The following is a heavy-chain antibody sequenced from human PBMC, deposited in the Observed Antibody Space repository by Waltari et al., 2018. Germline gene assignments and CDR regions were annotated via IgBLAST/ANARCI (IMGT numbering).Heavy chain of an antibody. J-gene: IGHJ6*02. CDR3: ATVDCSSTSGPNYYYYGMDV. V-gene: IGHV1-24*01. CDR1: GYTLTELS. D-gene: IGHD2-2*01. CDR2: FEPEDGGT. Sequence: QVQLVQSGAEVKKPGASVKVSCKVSGYTLTELSMHLVRTAPGKGLVWMGGFEPEDGGTIDAQRVQCIGTMTEDTSTDTAYMELGSMRSEETAVYYCATVDCSSTSGPNYYYYGMDVWGQGTTVTVSS.